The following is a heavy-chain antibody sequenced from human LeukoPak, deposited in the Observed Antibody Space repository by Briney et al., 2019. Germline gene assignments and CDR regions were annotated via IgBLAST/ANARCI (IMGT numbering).Heavy chain of an antibody. V-gene: IGHV4-34*01. D-gene: IGHD3-10*01. J-gene: IGHJ6*02. CDR1: GGSFSGVY. CDR3: ARGRKDYGYGMDV. CDR2: INHSGST. Sequence: SETLSLTCAVYGGSFSGVYWSWIRQPPGKGLEWIGEINHSGSTNYNPSLKSRVTILIDTSKNQFSLKVSSVTAADTAVYYCARGRKDYGYGMDVWGQGTTVTVSS.